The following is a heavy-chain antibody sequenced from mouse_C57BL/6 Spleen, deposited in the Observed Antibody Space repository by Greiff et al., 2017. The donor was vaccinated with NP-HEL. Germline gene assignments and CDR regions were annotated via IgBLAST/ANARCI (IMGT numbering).Heavy chain of an antibody. D-gene: IGHD3-1*01. CDR3: ARTSTRASY. V-gene: IGHV1-4*01. Sequence: VQLQQSGAELVKPGASVKMSCKASGYTFTSYTMHWVKQRPGQGLEWIGYINPSSGYTKYNQKFKDKATLTADKSSSTAYMQLSSLTSEDSAVYYCARTSTRASYWGQGTTLTVSS. CDR2: INPSSGYT. J-gene: IGHJ2*01. CDR1: GYTFTSYT.